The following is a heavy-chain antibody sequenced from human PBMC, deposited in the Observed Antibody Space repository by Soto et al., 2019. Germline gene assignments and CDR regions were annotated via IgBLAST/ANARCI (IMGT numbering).Heavy chain of an antibody. CDR1: GGSIISGGYS. Sequence: SETLSLTCAVSGGSIISGGYSWSWVRQPPGKGLEWIGNIHYNGNTKYNPSLKSRVTMSVDTSKNQFSLRLISVTAADTAKYFCAREGNLGRWLQPLDFWGQGTMVTGSS. V-gene: IGHV4-61*08. CDR2: IHYNGNT. J-gene: IGHJ4*02. CDR3: AREGNLGRWLQPLDF. D-gene: IGHD5-12*01.